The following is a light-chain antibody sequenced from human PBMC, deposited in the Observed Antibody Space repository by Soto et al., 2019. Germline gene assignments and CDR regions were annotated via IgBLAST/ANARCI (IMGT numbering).Light chain of an antibody. V-gene: IGKV1-27*01. CDR1: QGIANY. CDR2: AAS. J-gene: IGKJ2*01. CDR3: QRYDNVPLA. Sequence: DFQMTQSPSSLSASVGDRVTITCRASQGIANYLAWYQQKPGRAPKLVIYAASSLQSGVPSRFSGSGSGTDFTLTISSLQAEDVATYYCQRYDNVPLACGQGTKLEIK.